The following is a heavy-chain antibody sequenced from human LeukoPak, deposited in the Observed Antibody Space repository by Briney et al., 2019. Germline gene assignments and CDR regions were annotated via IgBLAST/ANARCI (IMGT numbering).Heavy chain of an antibody. V-gene: IGHV3-74*01. J-gene: IGHJ4*02. CDR1: GFTFSSYW. CDR2: INSDGSTT. D-gene: IGHD1-14*01. Sequence: GGSLRLSCAASGFTFSSYWMHWVRQAPGKGLVWVSRINSDGSTTNYADSVKGRFTISRDNAKNTLYLQINSLRAEDTAMYYCARGSAVTGVHWGQGTLVTVSS. CDR3: ARGSAVTGVH.